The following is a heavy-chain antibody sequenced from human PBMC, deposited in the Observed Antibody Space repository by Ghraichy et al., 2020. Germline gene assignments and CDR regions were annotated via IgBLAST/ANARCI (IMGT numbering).Heavy chain of an antibody. CDR2: ISGSGGST. D-gene: IGHD2-2*01. CDR3: AKLFPRIVVVPAAGMDV. CDR1: RFNFSNYA. J-gene: IGHJ6*02. V-gene: IGHV3-23*01. Sequence: GESLKISCAASRFNFSNYAMTWVRQAPGKGLEWVSAISGSGGSTYYADSGKGRFTISRDNSKNTLYLQMNSLRAEDTAVYYCAKLFPRIVVVPAAGMDVWGQGTTVTVSS.